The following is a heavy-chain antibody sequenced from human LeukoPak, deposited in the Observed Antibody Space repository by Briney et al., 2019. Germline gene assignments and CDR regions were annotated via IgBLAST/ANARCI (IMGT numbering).Heavy chain of an antibody. CDR2: INPNSGGT. Sequence: ASVKVSCKASGYTFTGYYMHWVRQAPGQGLEWMGWINPNSGGTNYAQKFQGWVTMTRDTSISTAYMELSRLRSDDTAVYYYARGLRPYCSSTSCTNGDYFDYWGQGTLVTVSS. CDR3: ARGLRPYCSSTSCTNGDYFDY. CDR1: GYTFTGYY. J-gene: IGHJ4*02. D-gene: IGHD2-2*01. V-gene: IGHV1-2*04.